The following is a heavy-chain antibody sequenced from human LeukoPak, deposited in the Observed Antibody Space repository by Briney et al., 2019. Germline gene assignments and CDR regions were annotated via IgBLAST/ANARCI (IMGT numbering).Heavy chain of an antibody. V-gene: IGHV3-7*01. CDR2: INQDGGEK. CDR3: ARDGGYTGYDLLDY. CDR1: GYTFRTFW. Sequence: GGSLRLSCAASGYTFRTFWMTWVRQAPGKGLEWVANINQDGGEKYYADSVKRRFTISRDNAKNSVYLQMNSLRADDTALYYCARDGGYTGYDLLDYWGQGTLVTVSS. D-gene: IGHD5-12*01. J-gene: IGHJ4*02.